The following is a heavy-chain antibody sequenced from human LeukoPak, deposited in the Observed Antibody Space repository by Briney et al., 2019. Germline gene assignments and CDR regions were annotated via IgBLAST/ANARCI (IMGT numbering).Heavy chain of an antibody. Sequence: GGSLRLSCTASGFTFGDYGMSWVRQAPGKGLEWVGFIRSKAYSGTTEYAASVKGRFTVSRDDSKSIAYLQMNSLKTEDTAVYYCTRAKYYDFWSGSRPNSYYFDYWGQGTLVTVSS. V-gene: IGHV3-49*04. J-gene: IGHJ4*02. D-gene: IGHD3-3*01. CDR2: IRSKAYSGTT. CDR1: GFTFGDYG. CDR3: TRAKYYDFWSGSRPNSYYFDY.